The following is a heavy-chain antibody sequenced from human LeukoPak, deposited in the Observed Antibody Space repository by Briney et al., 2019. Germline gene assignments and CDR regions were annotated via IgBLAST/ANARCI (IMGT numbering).Heavy chain of an antibody. CDR1: GFTFSSYA. CDR3: AREGSAAGTPDY. V-gene: IGHV1-2*02. J-gene: IGHJ4*02. Sequence: GGSLRLSCAASGFTFSSYAMHWVRQAPGQGLEWMGWINPNSGGTNYAQKFQGRVTMTRDTSISTAYMELSRLRSDDTAVYYCAREGSAAGTPDYWGQGTLVTVSS. CDR2: INPNSGGT. D-gene: IGHD6-13*01.